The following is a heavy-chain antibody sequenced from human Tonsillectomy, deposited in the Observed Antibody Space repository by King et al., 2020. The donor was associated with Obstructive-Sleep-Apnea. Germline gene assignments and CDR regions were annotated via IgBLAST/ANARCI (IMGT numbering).Heavy chain of an antibody. CDR2: ISGSGENT. D-gene: IGHD7-27*01. Sequence: VQLVESGGGLVQPGGSLRISCEASGFTFSSYAMNWVRQAPGKGPEWVSLISGSGENTYYADSVRGRFTISRDNSKKMVYLQMISLRTEDTAVYYCAKDVSDNWGSLYLDSWGQGTLVTVSS. CDR1: GFTFSSYA. CDR3: AKDVSDNWGSLYLDS. V-gene: IGHV3-23*04. J-gene: IGHJ4*02.